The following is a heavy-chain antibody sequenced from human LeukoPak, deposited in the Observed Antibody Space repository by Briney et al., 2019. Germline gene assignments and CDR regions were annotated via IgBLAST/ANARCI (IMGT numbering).Heavy chain of an antibody. CDR2: INPDGSWT. CDR1: GFTLNSYW. J-gene: IGHJ5*02. D-gene: IGHD2-21*02. V-gene: IGHV3-74*01. CDR3: ARYEQRPGVTASDP. Sequence: GGSLRLSCAASGFTLNSYWMVWFRQAPGKGLVWVSCINPDGSWTLHADSVKGRFAISRDYARNTLYLQMNSLGVEDTAMYYCARYEQRPGVTASDPWSQGTLVTVSP.